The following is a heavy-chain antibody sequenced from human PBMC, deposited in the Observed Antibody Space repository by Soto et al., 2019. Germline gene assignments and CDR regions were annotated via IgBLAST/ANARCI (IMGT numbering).Heavy chain of an antibody. J-gene: IGHJ5*02. CDR1: GGSISSYY. V-gene: IGHV4-59*01. Sequence: SETLSLTCTVSGGSISSYYWSWIRQPPGKGLEWIGYIYYSGSTNYNPSLKSRVTISVDTSKNQFSLKIDDTAVYYCAREVVETSSLWLDPWGQGTLVTVSS. CDR2: IYYSGST. CDR3: AREVVETSSLWLDP. D-gene: IGHD6-6*01.